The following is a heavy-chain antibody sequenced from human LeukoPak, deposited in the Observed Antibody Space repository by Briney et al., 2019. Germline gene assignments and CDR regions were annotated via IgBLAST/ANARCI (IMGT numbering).Heavy chain of an antibody. Sequence: GGSLRLSCGTSGFTFNKSWMSWGRQAPGKGPGWVASIKDDGSETFHADSVRGRFTISRDNARGTLYVQTNTLRAEDTAVYYCATYTNWVAGDVWGQGTTVTVSS. J-gene: IGHJ6*02. D-gene: IGHD7-27*01. CDR1: GFTFNKSW. V-gene: IGHV3-7*01. CDR2: IKDDGSET. CDR3: ATYTNWVAGDV.